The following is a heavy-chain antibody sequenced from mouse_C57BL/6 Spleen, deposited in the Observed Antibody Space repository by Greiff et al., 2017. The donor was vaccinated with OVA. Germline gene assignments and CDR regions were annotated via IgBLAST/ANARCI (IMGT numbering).Heavy chain of an antibody. CDR3: ARASYDGYPYWYFDV. D-gene: IGHD2-3*01. V-gene: IGHV7-1*01. J-gene: IGHJ1*03. CDR2: SRNKANDYTT. CDR1: GFTFSDFY. Sequence: EVKLMESGGGLVQSGRSLRLSCATSGFTFSDFYMEWVRQAPGKGLEWIAASRNKANDYTTEYSASVKGRFIVSRDTSQSILYLQMNALRAEDTAIYYCARASYDGYPYWYFDVWGTGTTVTVSS.